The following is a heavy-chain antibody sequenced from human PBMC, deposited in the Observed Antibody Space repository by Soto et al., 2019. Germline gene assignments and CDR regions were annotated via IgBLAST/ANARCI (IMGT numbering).Heavy chain of an antibody. V-gene: IGHV1-3*01. J-gene: IGHJ4*02. Sequence: GASVKVSCKGSGYTFSSYAIHWVRQAPGQGLEWMGWIHAGNGNTKYSQSFQGRVTISRDTSATTAYMELNSLRSEDTAVYYCARGVAFLDYWGQGTLVTVSS. CDR1: GYTFSSYA. D-gene: IGHD2-15*01. CDR2: IHAGNGNT. CDR3: ARGVAFLDY.